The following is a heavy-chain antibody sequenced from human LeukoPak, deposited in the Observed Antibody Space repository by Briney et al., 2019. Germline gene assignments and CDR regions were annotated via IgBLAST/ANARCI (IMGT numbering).Heavy chain of an antibody. CDR1: GGSINSYY. D-gene: IGHD6-13*01. J-gene: IGHJ5*02. V-gene: IGHV4-4*07. CDR2: IYTSGST. CDR3: AGDIAAVNIPGSRLDP. Sequence: SETLSLTCTVSGGSINSYYWSWIRQPAGKGLEWIGRIYTSGSTNYNPSLKSRVTISVDTSKNQFSLRLRSVTAADTAVYFCAGDIAAVNIPGSRLDPWGQGTLVTVSS.